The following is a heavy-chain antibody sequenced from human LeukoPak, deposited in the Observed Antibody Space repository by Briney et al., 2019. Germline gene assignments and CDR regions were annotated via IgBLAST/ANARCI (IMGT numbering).Heavy chain of an antibody. Sequence: GGSLRLSCAASGFTFSSYSMNWVRQAPGKGLEWVSSISSSSSYIYYADSVKGRFTISRDNSKNTLYLQMRAEDTAVYYCAKANNYGSGPRIYYYGMDVWGQGTTVTVSS. CDR1: GFTFSSYS. V-gene: IGHV3-21*01. CDR2: ISSSSSYI. J-gene: IGHJ6*02. D-gene: IGHD3-10*01. CDR3: AKANNYGSGPRIYYYGMDV.